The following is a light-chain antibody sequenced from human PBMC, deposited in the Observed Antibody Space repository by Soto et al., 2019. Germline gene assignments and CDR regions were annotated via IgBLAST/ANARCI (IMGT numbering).Light chain of an antibody. CDR1: SSDVGGYDY. J-gene: IGLJ2*01. CDR3: SSYTSSSSVV. V-gene: IGLV2-14*03. Sequence: QSALTQPASVSGSPGQSLTISCTGISSDVGGYDYVSWYQYHPGKAPRLMIYDVSNRPSGISNRFSASKSGNTASLTISGLQAEDEADYYCSSYTSSSSVVFGGGTKLTVL. CDR2: DVS.